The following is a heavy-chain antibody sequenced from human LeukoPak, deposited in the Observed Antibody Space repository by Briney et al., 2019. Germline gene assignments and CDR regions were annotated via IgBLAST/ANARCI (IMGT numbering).Heavy chain of an antibody. V-gene: IGHV4-4*02. J-gene: IGHJ3*02. CDR3: ARRGDSSGYYQPNAFDI. CDR2: IYYSGST. Sequence: PSGTLSLTCAVSGGSISSSNGWSWVRQPPGKGLEWIGYIYYSGSTNYNPSLKSRVTISVDTSKNQFSLKLSSVTAADTAVYYCARRGDSSGYYQPNAFDIWGQGTMVTVS. CDR1: GGSISSSNG. D-gene: IGHD3-22*01.